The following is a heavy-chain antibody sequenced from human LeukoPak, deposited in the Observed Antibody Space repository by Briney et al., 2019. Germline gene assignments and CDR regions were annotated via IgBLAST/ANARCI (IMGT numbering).Heavy chain of an antibody. D-gene: IGHD3-22*01. CDR2: IYYSGST. J-gene: IGHJ4*02. V-gene: IGHV4-59*01. CDR3: ANFPRDYYYDSSGSDY. CDR1: GFTFSSYA. Sequence: GSLRLSCAASGFTFSSYAMSWIRQPPGKGLEWIGYIYYSGSTNYNPSLKSRVTISVDTSKNQFSLKLSSVTAADTAVYYCANFPRDYYYDSSGSDYWGQGTLVTVSS.